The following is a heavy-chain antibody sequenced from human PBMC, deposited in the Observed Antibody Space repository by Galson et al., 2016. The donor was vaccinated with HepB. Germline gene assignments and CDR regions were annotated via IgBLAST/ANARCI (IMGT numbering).Heavy chain of an antibody. D-gene: IGHD6-6*01. CDR1: GGSISSGGYY. CDR3: AKNGESARRFGGNFDL. V-gene: IGHV4-31*03. Sequence: TLSLTCTVFGGSISSGGYYWSWIRQHPGKGLEWIGYIYHSGNTHYNPSLNPSLKSRSTISVDTSKNHFSLKLTSVTAADTAVYYCAKNGESARRFGGNFDLWGRGTLVTVSS. J-gene: IGHJ2*01. CDR2: IYHSGNT.